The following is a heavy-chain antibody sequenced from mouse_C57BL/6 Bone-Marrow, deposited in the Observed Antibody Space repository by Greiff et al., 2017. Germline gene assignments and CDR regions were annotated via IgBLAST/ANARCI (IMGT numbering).Heavy chain of an antibody. CDR2: INPSTGGT. CDR3: ARSSYDYLYYYAMDY. Sequence: VQLQQSGPELVKPGASVKISCKASGYSFTGYYMNWVKQSPEKSLEWIGEINPSTGGTTYNQKFKAKATLTVDKSSSTAYMQRKSLTSEDSAVYYCARSSYDYLYYYAMDYWGQGTSVTVSS. D-gene: IGHD2-4*01. J-gene: IGHJ4*01. V-gene: IGHV1-42*01. CDR1: GYSFTGYY.